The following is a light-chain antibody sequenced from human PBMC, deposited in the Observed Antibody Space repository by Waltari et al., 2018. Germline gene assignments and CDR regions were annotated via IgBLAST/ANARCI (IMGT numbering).Light chain of an antibody. Sequence: QSALTQPASVSDSPGQSITISCTGISSVAGHWNLFSWYQQHPGKAPKLLIYEATKRPSGVSDRFSGSKSGNTASLTISGLHTEDEAHYYCCSYAGDNSLIFGGGTKVTVL. CDR3: CSYAGDNSLI. CDR2: EAT. V-gene: IGLV2-23*01. CDR1: SSVAGHWNL. J-gene: IGLJ2*01.